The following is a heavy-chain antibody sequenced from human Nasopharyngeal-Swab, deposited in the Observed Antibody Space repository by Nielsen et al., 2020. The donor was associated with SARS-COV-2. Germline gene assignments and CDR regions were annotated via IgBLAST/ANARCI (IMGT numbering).Heavy chain of an antibody. D-gene: IGHD2-15*01. CDR1: GFTFSSYG. CDR2: ISNDGSDE. V-gene: IGHV3-30*18. CDR3: AKPLVVRHHYYQMDV. Sequence: GESLKISCAASGFTFSSYGMHWVRQAPGKGLEWVAVISNDGSDEFYADSVKGRFIISRDNSKDTVFLQMTSLRAEDTAVYYCAKPLVVRHHYYQMDVWGKGTTVTVSS. J-gene: IGHJ6*03.